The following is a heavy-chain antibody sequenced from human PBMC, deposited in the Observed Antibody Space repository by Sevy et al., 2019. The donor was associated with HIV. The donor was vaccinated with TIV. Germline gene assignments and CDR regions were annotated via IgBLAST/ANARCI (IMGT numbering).Heavy chain of an antibody. J-gene: IGHJ6*02. V-gene: IGHV4-59*01. CDR3: ARHSSGWLQDRYYGMDV. CDR2: IDYSGST. D-gene: IGHD5-12*01. Sequence: SETLSLTCTVSGGSISSYYWSWIRQPPGKGLEWIGYIDYSGSTNYNPSLKSRVTISVDTSKNQFSLKLSSVTDADTAVYYWARHSSGWLQDRYYGMDVWGQGTTVTVS. CDR1: GGSISSYY.